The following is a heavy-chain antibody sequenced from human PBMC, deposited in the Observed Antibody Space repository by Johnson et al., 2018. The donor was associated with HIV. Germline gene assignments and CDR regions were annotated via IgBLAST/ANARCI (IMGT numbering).Heavy chain of an antibody. CDR1: GFIVSNNY. D-gene: IGHD3-10*01. V-gene: IGHV3-53*01. J-gene: IGHJ3*02. CDR3: ARADGSGSYFGFEI. Sequence: VQLVESGGGLIQPGGSLRLSCAASGFIVSNNYMSWVRQTPGKGLEWVSVIYSGCSTYYADSVKGRFTISRDSSKNTVYLQMNSLRAEDTAIYYCARADGSGSYFGFEIWGQGTMVTVSS. CDR2: IYSGCST.